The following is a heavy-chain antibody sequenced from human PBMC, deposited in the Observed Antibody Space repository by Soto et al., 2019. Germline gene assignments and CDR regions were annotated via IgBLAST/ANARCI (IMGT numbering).Heavy chain of an antibody. CDR2: ISYSGST. CDR3: ARTSRFDC. Sequence: SETLSLTCTVSGGSISSGGYYWSWIRQQPGTGLEWIGHISYSGSTNYNPSLKSRVTMSVDTSKNQFSLKLSSVTAADTAVYYCARTSRFDCWGQGTLVTVSS. V-gene: IGHV4-31*03. D-gene: IGHD6-6*01. J-gene: IGHJ4*02. CDR1: GGSISSGGYY.